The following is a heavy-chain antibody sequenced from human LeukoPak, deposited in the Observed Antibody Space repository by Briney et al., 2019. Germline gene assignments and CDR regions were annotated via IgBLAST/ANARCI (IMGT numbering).Heavy chain of an antibody. J-gene: IGHJ4*02. V-gene: IGHV3-21*01. D-gene: IGHD1-26*01. Sequence: GGSLRLSCAASGFTFSSYSMNWIRQAPEKGLEWVSSISSSSSYIYYADSVKGRFTISRDNAKNSLYLQMNSLRAEDTAVYYCARDGEVGATRGYYFDYWGQGTLVTVSS. CDR1: GFTFSSYS. CDR3: ARDGEVGATRGYYFDY. CDR2: ISSSSSYI.